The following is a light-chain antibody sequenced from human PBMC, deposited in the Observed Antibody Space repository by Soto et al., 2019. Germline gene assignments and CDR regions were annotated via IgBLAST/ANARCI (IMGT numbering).Light chain of an antibody. CDR1: QSVTTS. Sequence: EIVLTQSPDTLSLSPGEGATLSCRASQSVTTSLVWYQQKPGQASRLLIYGASLRATGVPDRFSGSGSGTDFPLTIRRLEPEDFAVYYCQQHGSSPPTFGQGTKVEV. J-gene: IGKJ1*01. CDR2: GAS. CDR3: QQHGSSPPT. V-gene: IGKV3-20*01.